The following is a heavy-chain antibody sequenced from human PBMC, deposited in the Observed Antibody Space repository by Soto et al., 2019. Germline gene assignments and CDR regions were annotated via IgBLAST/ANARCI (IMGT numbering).Heavy chain of an antibody. CDR2: IYSGGST. V-gene: IGHV3-53*02. D-gene: IGHD6-19*01. Sequence: EVQLVETGGGLIQPGGSLRLSCAASGFTVSSKYMSWVRQAPGKGLEWVSVIYSGGSTYYADSVKGRFTISRDNSKNTLYLQMNSLRAEDTAVYYCAREKSSGWYGGDYWGQGTLVTVSS. CDR3: AREKSSGWYGGDY. CDR1: GFTVSSKY. J-gene: IGHJ4*02.